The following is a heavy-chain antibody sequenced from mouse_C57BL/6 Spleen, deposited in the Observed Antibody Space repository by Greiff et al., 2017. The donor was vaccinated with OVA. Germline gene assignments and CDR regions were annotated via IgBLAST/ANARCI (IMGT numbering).Heavy chain of an antibody. CDR1: GFTFSSYA. CDR2: ISDGGSYT. CDR3: ARDYYGTDGYFDV. Sequence: EVKLVESGGGLVKPGGSLKLSCAASGFTFSSYAMSWVRQTPEKRLEWVATISDGGSYTYYPDNVKGRFTISRDNAKNNLYLQMSHLKSEDTAMYYCARDYYGTDGYFDVWGTGTTVTVSS. J-gene: IGHJ1*03. V-gene: IGHV5-4*03. D-gene: IGHD1-1*01.